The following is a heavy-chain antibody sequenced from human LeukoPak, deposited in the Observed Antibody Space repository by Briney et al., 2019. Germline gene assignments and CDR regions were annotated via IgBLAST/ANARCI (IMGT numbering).Heavy chain of an antibody. J-gene: IGHJ5*02. CDR3: ARNWDYDSSGLWFDP. CDR2: IYYSGST. Sequence: SETLSLTCTVSGGSISSYYWSWIRQPPGKGLEWIGYIYYSGSTNYNPSLKSRVTISVDTSKDQFSLKLSSVTAADTAVYYCARNWDYDSSGLWFDPWGQGTLVTVSS. D-gene: IGHD3-22*01. CDR1: GGSISSYY. V-gene: IGHV4-59*01.